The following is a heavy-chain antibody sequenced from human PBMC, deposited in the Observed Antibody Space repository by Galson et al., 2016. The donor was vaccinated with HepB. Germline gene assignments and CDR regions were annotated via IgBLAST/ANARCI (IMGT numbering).Heavy chain of an antibody. J-gene: IGHJ4*02. D-gene: IGHD5-12*01. Sequence: SGYTFTSYDINWVRQATGQGLEWMGWMNPNSGNTGYAQKFQGRVTMTRNTSISTAYMELSSLRSEDTAVYYCARGAALIVATYDYWGQGTLVTVSS. V-gene: IGHV1-8*01. CDR1: GYTFTSYD. CDR3: ARGAALIVATYDY. CDR2: MNPNSGNT.